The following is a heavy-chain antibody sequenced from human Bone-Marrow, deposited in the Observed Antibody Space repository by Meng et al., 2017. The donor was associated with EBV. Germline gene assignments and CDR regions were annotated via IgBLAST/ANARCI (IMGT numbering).Heavy chain of an antibody. D-gene: IGHD2-15*01. CDR1: GYTFTDYF. CDR3: ARERGSRYYWLDP. Sequence: QLVQAGAEVKKPGASVKVSCKASGYTFTDYFMYWVRLAPGQGPEWMGRINPNSGATNYAQKFQGRVTMTRDTSIDTVYMELTSLRSDDTAVYYCARERGSRYYWLDPWGQGTLVTVSS. J-gene: IGHJ5*02. V-gene: IGHV1-2*06. CDR2: INPNSGAT.